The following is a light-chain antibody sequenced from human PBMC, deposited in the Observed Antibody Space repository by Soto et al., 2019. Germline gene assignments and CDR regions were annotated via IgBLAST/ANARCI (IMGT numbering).Light chain of an antibody. J-gene: IGKJ1*01. Sequence: EIVMTQSPATLSVSPGERATLSCRASQSVSRDLAWYQQKPGRAPRLLIYDASTRATGIPARFSGSGSGTEFTLTISSLQSEDFAVYYCQQYNNWPKTFGQGTKVDIK. CDR1: QSVSRD. CDR2: DAS. V-gene: IGKV3-15*01. CDR3: QQYNNWPKT.